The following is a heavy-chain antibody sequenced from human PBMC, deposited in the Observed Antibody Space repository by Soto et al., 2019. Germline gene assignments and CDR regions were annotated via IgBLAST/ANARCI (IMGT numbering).Heavy chain of an antibody. CDR3: ARYNGSLDYFDY. D-gene: IGHD1-26*01. Sequence: ASVKVSCKASGYTFTSYGISWVRQAPGQGLEWMGWINCKSGGTNYAQKFQGRVTLTRDTSISTAYMELTSLRSDDTAVYYCARYNGSLDYFDYWGQGTLVTVSS. CDR2: INCKSGGT. J-gene: IGHJ4*02. CDR1: GYTFTSYG. V-gene: IGHV1-2*02.